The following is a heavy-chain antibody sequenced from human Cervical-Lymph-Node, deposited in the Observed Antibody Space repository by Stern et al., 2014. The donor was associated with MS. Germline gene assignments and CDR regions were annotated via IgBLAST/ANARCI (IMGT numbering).Heavy chain of an antibody. CDR2: IYHGGST. V-gene: IGHV4-4*02. CDR3: ARVTCSGGSCTGWFDP. Sequence: VQLVESGPGLVKPSGTLSLTCAVSGGSISSSNWWSWVRQPPGKGLEWIGAIYHGGSTNYNPSLKSRVTISVDKSKTQFSLKLSSVTAADTAVYYCARVTCSGGSCTGWFDPWGQGTLVTVSS. D-gene: IGHD2-15*01. J-gene: IGHJ5*02. CDR1: GGSISSSNW.